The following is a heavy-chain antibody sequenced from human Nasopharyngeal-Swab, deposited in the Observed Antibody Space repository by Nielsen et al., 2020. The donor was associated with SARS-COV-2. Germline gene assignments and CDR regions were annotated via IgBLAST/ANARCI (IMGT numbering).Heavy chain of an antibody. D-gene: IGHD3-9*01. J-gene: IGHJ3*02. CDR3: ARRAYDILTGYLLDAFDI. Sequence: KVSCKGSGYSFTSYWIGWVRQMPGKGLEWMGIIYPGDSDTRYSPSFQGQVTISADKSISTAYLQWGSLKASDTAMYYCARRAYDILTGYLLDAFDIWGQGTMVTVSS. CDR1: GYSFTSYW. V-gene: IGHV5-51*01. CDR2: IYPGDSDT.